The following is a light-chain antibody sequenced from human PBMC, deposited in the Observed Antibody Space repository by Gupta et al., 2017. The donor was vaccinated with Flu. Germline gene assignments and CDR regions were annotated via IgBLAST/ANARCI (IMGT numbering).Light chain of an antibody. Sequence: SITISCIGTGSDIGSNNYVSWYQQHPGKAHNLLIYDVTSRPAGIASRFSGSKSGDTASLTISGREAEDEADYYCSSGTSSTTLVFGGGTKLTVL. V-gene: IGLV2-14*01. CDR1: GSDIGSNNY. CDR3: SSGTSSTTLV. CDR2: DVT. J-gene: IGLJ2*01.